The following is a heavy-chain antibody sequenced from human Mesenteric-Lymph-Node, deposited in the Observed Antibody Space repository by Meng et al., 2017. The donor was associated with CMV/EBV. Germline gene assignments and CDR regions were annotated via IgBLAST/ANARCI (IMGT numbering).Heavy chain of an antibody. Sequence: CAVAGFTFSAFYMSWIRQAPGKGLEWVSSISPSGSETKYADSVKGRFTISRDNAKNSLYVQMNSLRVEDTAVYYCARGGRDSSWPFDYWGQGTLVTVSS. J-gene: IGHJ4*02. CDR2: ISPSGSET. V-gene: IGHV3-11*06. CDR1: GFTFSAFY. D-gene: IGHD6-13*01. CDR3: ARGGRDSSWPFDY.